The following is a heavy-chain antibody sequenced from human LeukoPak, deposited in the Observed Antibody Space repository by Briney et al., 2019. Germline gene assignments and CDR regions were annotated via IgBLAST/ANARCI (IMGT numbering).Heavy chain of an antibody. CDR3: ARAQASHCSGGSCYYYYYMDV. D-gene: IGHD2-15*01. CDR2: INPSGGGT. Sequence: ASVKVSCKASGYTFTSYHLHWVRQAPGQGPEWMGRINPSGGGTRYAQKFQDRVTMTRDMSTSTAYMELSRLRSDDTAVYYCARAQASHCSGGSCYYYYYMDVWGKGTTVTISS. V-gene: IGHV1-46*01. CDR1: GYTFTSYH. J-gene: IGHJ6*03.